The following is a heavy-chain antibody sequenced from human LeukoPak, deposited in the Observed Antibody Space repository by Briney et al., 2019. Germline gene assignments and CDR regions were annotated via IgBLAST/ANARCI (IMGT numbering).Heavy chain of an antibody. CDR2: IYYSGST. Sequence: SETLSLTCTVSGGSISSGGYYWSWIRQHPGKGLEWIGYIYYSGSTYYNPSLKSRVTISVDTSKNQFSLKLSSVTAADTAVYYCATPRYSNYGYFQHWGQGTLVTVSS. CDR1: GGSISSGGYY. CDR3: ATPRYSNYGYFQH. D-gene: IGHD4-11*01. J-gene: IGHJ1*01. V-gene: IGHV4-31*03.